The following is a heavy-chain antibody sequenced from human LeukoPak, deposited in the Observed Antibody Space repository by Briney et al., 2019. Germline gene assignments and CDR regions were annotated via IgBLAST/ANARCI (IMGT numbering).Heavy chain of an antibody. CDR3: ARGRSRNYYYYYMDV. CDR2: IRGSGDRT. V-gene: IGHV3-23*01. CDR1: GFTFSSYA. J-gene: IGHJ6*03. Sequence: PGGSLRLSCAASGFTFSSYAMSWVRQAPGKGLEWVSAIRGSGDRTHYADSVKGRFTISRDNSKNTLYLQMNSLRAEDTAVYYCARGRSRNYYYYYMDVWGRGTTVTISS.